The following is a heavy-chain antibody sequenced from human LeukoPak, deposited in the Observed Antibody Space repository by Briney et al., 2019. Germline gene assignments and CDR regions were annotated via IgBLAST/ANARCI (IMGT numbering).Heavy chain of an antibody. D-gene: IGHD5-12*01. Sequence: SQTLSLTCTVAGRSISSFYWRWIRQPQGDVLEWIGYIYYSGCTTYNPSLKSRVTISVDTSKNQFSLKLSSVTAADTAVYYCARSAGYSGSPFDLWGGGTLVTVSS. J-gene: IGHJ2*01. V-gene: IGHV4-59*08. CDR1: GRSISSFY. CDR2: IYYSGCT. CDR3: ARSAGYSGSPFDL.